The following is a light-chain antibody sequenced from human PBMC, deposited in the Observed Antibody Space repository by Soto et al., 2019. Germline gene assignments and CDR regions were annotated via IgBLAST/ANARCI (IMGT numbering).Light chain of an antibody. V-gene: IGKV1-12*01. J-gene: IGKJ1*01. CDR1: QGIGDR. CDR2: FAS. CDR3: LHTYSFPRT. Sequence: DIQMTQSPSSVSASVGDRVTLTCRASQGIGDRLAWYQQKPGKVPQLLIYFASTLGSGVLSRFSGSGSGTDFILTINTLQADDFATYYCLHTYSFPRTFGQGTKVDIK.